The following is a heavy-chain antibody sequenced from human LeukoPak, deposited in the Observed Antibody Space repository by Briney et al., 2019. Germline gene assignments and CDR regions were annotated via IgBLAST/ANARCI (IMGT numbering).Heavy chain of an antibody. CDR2: INPNSGGT. Sequence: ASVKVSCKASGYTFTGYYMHWVRQAPGQGLEWMGWINPNSGGTNYAQKFHGRVTMTRDTSVSTAYMELSRLRSDDTAVYYCARDFHNPSYYYDGSGYFGPPIDWGQGTLVTVSS. V-gene: IGHV1-2*02. CDR1: GYTFTGYY. CDR3: ARDFHNPSYYYDGSGYFGPPID. D-gene: IGHD3-22*01. J-gene: IGHJ4*02.